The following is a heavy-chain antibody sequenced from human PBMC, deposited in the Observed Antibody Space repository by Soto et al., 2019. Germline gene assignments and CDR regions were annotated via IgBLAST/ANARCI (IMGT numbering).Heavy chain of an antibody. CDR2: FYHSGST. D-gene: IGHD3-22*01. J-gene: IGHJ4*02. Sequence: QVQLLESGPGLVKPSQTLSLTCTVSNGSMDSRDYYWSWIRQSPGRGLEWIGHFYHSGSTYYNPSLRSRASISNDLSKNQFFLELSSVTGADTAVYFCARIYWLRDSSGYHHPFDYWGQGTLVTVSS. V-gene: IGHV4-30-4*01. CDR3: ARIYWLRDSSGYHHPFDY. CDR1: NGSMDSRDYY.